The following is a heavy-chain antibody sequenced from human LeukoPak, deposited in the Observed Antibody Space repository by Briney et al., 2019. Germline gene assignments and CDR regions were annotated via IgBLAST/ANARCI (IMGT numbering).Heavy chain of an antibody. D-gene: IGHD3-22*01. J-gene: IGHJ4*02. V-gene: IGHV1-2*02. Sequence: ASVKVSCKASGYTFTGYYMHWVRQAPGQGLEWMGWINPNRGGTNYAQEFQGRVTMTRDTSISTAYMELSRLRSDDTAVYYCARVEYYYDSSGYSFLNYWGQGTLVTVSS. CDR2: INPNRGGT. CDR3: ARVEYYYDSSGYSFLNY. CDR1: GYTFTGYY.